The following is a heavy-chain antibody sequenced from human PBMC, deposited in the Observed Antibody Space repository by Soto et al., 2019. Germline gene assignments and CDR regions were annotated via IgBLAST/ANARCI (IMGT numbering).Heavy chain of an antibody. J-gene: IGHJ4*02. Sequence: PSETLSLTCAVYGGSFSGYYWSWIRQPPGKGLEWIGEINHSGSTNYNPSLKSRVTISIDTSKNQFSLKLISVTAADTAVYYCARVSTYYFDSSGSYTSDYWGQGTLVTVSS. CDR2: INHSGST. V-gene: IGHV4-34*01. CDR3: ARVSTYYFDSSGSYTSDY. D-gene: IGHD3-22*01. CDR1: GGSFSGYY.